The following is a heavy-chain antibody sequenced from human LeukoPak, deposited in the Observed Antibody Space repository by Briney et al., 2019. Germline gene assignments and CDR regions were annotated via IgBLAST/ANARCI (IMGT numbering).Heavy chain of an antibody. D-gene: IGHD6-13*01. CDR1: GGTFSSYA. J-gene: IGHJ3*02. CDR3: ARTRSKQQLDDTFDI. V-gene: IGHV1-69*01. CDR2: IIPLFATA. Sequence: ASVKVSCKASGGTFSSYAISWVRQAPGQGLEWMGGIIPLFATANYAQKFQGRLTITADESTSTGYMELSSLRFEDMAVYYCARTRSKQQLDDTFDIWGQGTMVTVSS.